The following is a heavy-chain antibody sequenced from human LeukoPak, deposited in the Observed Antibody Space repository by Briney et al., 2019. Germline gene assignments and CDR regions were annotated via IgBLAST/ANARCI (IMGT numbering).Heavy chain of an antibody. Sequence: GASVKVSCKASGYTFTGYYMHWVRQAPGQGLEWMGWINPNSGGTNYAQKLQGRVTMTTDTSTSTAYMELRSLRSDDTAVYYCAREQSIAAAYQNNWFDPWGQGTLVTVSS. CDR1: GYTFTGYY. V-gene: IGHV1-2*02. D-gene: IGHD6-13*01. CDR2: INPNSGGT. J-gene: IGHJ5*02. CDR3: AREQSIAAAYQNNWFDP.